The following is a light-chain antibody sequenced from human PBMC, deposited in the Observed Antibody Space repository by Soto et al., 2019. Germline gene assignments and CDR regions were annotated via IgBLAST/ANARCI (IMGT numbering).Light chain of an antibody. CDR2: KAS. V-gene: IGKV1-5*03. J-gene: IGKJ1*01. Sequence: DIPMTQSPSTLSASVGDRVTITCRASQSISNCLAWYQQKPGKVPKLLIYKASTLETGVPSRFSGSGSGTEFTLTISSLQPDDFATYYCQQYNSYSRTFGQGTKVEIK. CDR3: QQYNSYSRT. CDR1: QSISNC.